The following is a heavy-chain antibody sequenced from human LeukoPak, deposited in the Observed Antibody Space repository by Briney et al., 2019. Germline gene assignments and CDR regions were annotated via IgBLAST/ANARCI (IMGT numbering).Heavy chain of an antibody. Sequence: SGGSLRLSCAASGFTFSSYWMHWVRQAPGKGLVWVSRINSDGSSTSYADSVKGRFTISRDNAKNTLYLQMNSLRAEDTAVYYCAKDQGIVGAPDYWGQGTLVTVSS. CDR1: GFTFSSYW. V-gene: IGHV3-74*01. CDR3: AKDQGIVGAPDY. D-gene: IGHD1-26*01. CDR2: INSDGSST. J-gene: IGHJ4*02.